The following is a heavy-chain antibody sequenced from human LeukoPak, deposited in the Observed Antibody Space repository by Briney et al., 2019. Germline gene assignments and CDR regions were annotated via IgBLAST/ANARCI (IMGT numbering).Heavy chain of an antibody. V-gene: IGHV3-23*01. J-gene: IGHJ4*02. CDR3: AKDSSGWFDY. D-gene: IGHD6-19*01. CDR2: ISGSGGST. Sequence: GGSLRLSCVASGLTFSRYAMSWVRQAPGKGLEWVSAISGSGGSTYYADSVKGRFTISRDNSKNTLYLQMNSLRAEDTAVYYCAKDSSGWFDYWGQGTLVTVSS. CDR1: GLTFSRYA.